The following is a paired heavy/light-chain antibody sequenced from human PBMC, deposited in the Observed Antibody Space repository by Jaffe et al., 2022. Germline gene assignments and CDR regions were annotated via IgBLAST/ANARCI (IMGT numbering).Heavy chain of an antibody. J-gene: IGHJ5*02. CDR2: IYYSGST. CDR3: ARHSRRREWLLLRDVDWFDP. Sequence: QLQLQESGPGLVKPSETLSLTCTVSGGSISSSSYYWGWIRQPPGKGLEWIGSIYYSGSTYYNPSLKSRVTISVDTSKNQFSLKLSSVTAADTAVYYCARHSRRREWLLLRDVDWFDPWGQGTLVTVSS. D-gene: IGHD3-22*01. CDR1: GGSISSSSYY. V-gene: IGHV4-39*01.
Light chain of an antibody. CDR1: KLGDKY. CDR2: QDS. CDR3: QAWDSSTAW. J-gene: IGLJ3*02. V-gene: IGLV3-1*01. Sequence: SYELTQPPSVSVSPGQTASITCSGDKLGDKYACWYQQKPGQSPVLVIYQDSKRPSGIPERFSGSNSGNTATLTISGTQAMDEADYYCQAWDSSTAWFGGGTKLTVL.